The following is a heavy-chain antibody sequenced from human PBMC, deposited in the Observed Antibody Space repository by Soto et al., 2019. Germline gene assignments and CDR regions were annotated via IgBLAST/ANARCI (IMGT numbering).Heavy chain of an antibody. J-gene: IGHJ3*02. CDR2: ISGSGGST. V-gene: IGHV3-23*01. CDR1: GFTFSSYS. D-gene: IGHD2-2*01. CDR3: AKDRIVLVPAHDAFDI. Sequence: GGSLRLSCAASGFTFSSYSTNWVRQAPGKGLEWVSAISGSGGSTYYADSVKGRFTISRDNSKNTLYLQMNSLRAEDTALYYCAKDRIVLVPAHDAFDIWGQGTMVTVSS.